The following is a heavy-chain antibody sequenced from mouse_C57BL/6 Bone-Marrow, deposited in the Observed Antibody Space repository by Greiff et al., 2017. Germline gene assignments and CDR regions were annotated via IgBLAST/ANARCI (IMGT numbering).Heavy chain of an antibody. D-gene: IGHD2-4*01. CDR1: GYTFTSYW. Sequence: QVQLKESGAELVMPGASVKLSCKASGYTFTSYWMHWVKQRPGQGLEWIGEIDPSDSYTNYNQKFKGKSTLTVDKSSSTAYMQLSSLTSEDSAVYYCARDYYDYDGSHFDYWGQGTTLTVSS. CDR2: IDPSDSYT. CDR3: ARDYYDYDGSHFDY. J-gene: IGHJ2*01. V-gene: IGHV1-69*01.